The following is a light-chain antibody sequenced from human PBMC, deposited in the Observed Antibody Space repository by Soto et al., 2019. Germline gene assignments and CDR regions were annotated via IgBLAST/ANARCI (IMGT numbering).Light chain of an antibody. CDR2: AAS. Sequence: DIQMTQSPSSLSASVGDRVTITCRASQNIRSYLNWYQLKSGKAPKLLIYAASSFQSGVPSRFSGSGSGTDFTLVISGLQPEDFATYYCRQTYTAPYTFGQGTQLEIK. CDR1: QNIRSY. V-gene: IGKV1-39*01. J-gene: IGKJ2*01. CDR3: RQTYTAPYT.